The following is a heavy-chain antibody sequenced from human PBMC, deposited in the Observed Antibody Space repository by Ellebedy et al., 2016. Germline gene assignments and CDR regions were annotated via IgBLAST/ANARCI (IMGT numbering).Heavy chain of an antibody. CDR3: ARIRASAGTSSYMDV. D-gene: IGHD6-13*01. V-gene: IGHV3-33*01. Sequence: GESLKISXAASGYSFNSFAMHWVRQAPGKGLEWVAAIWYDGSKKYYAESVRGRFSISRDNPKNVLFLQMNSLRAEDTAVYYCARIRASAGTSSYMDVWGKGTTVTVSS. CDR2: IWYDGSKK. CDR1: GYSFNSFA. J-gene: IGHJ6*03.